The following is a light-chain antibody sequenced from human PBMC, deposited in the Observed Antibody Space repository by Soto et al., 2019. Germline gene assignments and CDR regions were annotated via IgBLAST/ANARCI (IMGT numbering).Light chain of an antibody. J-gene: IGKJ4*01. V-gene: IGKV1-9*01. CDR3: QQLNAYPFT. Sequence: DIPLTQSPSLLSASVGDSVFVTCRASEGISTYLAWYQQKPGRGPKLLVYEASKLQSGVPSRFRGGGSGTDFSLTISSLQPEDGAPYYCQQLNAYPFTFGCGTKVEIK. CDR2: EAS. CDR1: EGISTY.